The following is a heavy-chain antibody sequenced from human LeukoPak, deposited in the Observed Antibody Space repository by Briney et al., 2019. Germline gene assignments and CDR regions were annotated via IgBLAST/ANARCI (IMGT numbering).Heavy chain of an antibody. J-gene: IGHJ4*02. Sequence: GGSLRLSCAASGFTFSSYGMHWVRQAPGKGLEWVAVISYDGSNKYYADSVKGRFTISRDNSKNTLYLQMNSLRAEDTAVYYCAKDPGSGYDLGYFDYWGQGTLVTVSS. CDR2: ISYDGSNK. CDR1: GFTFSSYG. D-gene: IGHD5-12*01. V-gene: IGHV3-30*18. CDR3: AKDPGSGYDLGYFDY.